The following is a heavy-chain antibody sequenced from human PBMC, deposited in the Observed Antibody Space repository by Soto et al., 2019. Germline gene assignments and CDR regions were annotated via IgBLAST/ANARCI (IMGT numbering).Heavy chain of an antibody. V-gene: IGHV3-53*04. CDR2: IYSGGST. CDR1: GFTVSSNY. CDR3: XXXXXNXGMDV. Sequence: EVQLVESGGGLVQPGGSLRLSCAASGFTVSSNYMSWVRQAPGKGLEWVSVIYSGGSTYYADSVKGRFTISRHDSKNTXXXXXXXXXXXXXXXXXXXXXXXNXGMDVWGQGTTVTVSS. J-gene: IGHJ6*02.